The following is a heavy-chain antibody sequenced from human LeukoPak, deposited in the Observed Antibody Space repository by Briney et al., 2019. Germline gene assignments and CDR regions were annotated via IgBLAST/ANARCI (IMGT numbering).Heavy chain of an antibody. J-gene: IGHJ4*02. CDR1: GFNFRDHW. Sequence: GGSLRLSCAVSGFNFRDHWMDWVRQAPGKGLEWVGHIKNDGSETYYLDSLKGRFSISRDNTNNALYLQMNSLRVEDTAVYYCVKNDGWFHLAQWGQGTLVTVSS. D-gene: IGHD6-19*01. CDR3: VKNDGWFHLAQ. CDR2: IKNDGSET. V-gene: IGHV3-7*03.